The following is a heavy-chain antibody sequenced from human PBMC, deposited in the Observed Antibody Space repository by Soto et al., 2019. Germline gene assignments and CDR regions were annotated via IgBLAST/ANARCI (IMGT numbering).Heavy chain of an antibody. CDR2: IIPIFGTA. CDR1: GGTFSSYA. Sequence: SVKVSCKASGGTFSSYAISWVRQAPGQGLEWMGGIIPIFGTANYAQKFQGRVTITADESTSTAYMELSSLRSEDTAVYYCAWYSSGWQHYYYYGMDVWGQGTTVTVSS. CDR3: AWYSSGWQHYYYYGMDV. V-gene: IGHV1-69*13. D-gene: IGHD6-19*01. J-gene: IGHJ6*02.